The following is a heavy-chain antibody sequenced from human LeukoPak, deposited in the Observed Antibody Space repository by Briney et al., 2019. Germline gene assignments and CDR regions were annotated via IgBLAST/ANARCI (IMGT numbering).Heavy chain of an antibody. CDR2: FDPEDGET. J-gene: IGHJ4*02. V-gene: IGHV1-24*01. CDR3: ATDLVMVRAVNLFDY. CDR1: GYTLTELS. Sequence: ASVKVSCKVSGYTLTELSMHWVRQAPGKGLEWMGGFDPEDGETIYAQKFQGRVTMTEDTSTDTAYMELSSLRSEDTAVYYCATDLVMVRAVNLFDYWGQGTLVTVST. D-gene: IGHD3-10*01.